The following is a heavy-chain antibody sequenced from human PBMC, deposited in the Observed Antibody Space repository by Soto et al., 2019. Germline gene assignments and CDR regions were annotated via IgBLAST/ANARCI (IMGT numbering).Heavy chain of an antibody. J-gene: IGHJ5*02. D-gene: IGHD3-3*01. CDR3: ARVSERITIFGVVPNWFDP. CDR2: IYYSGST. V-gene: IGHV4-59*01. CDR1: GGSISSYY. Sequence: SETLSLTCTVSGGSISSYYWSWIRQPPGKGLEWIGYIYYSGSTNYNPSLKSRVTISVDTSKNQFSLKLSSVTAADTAVYYCARVSERITIFGVVPNWFDPWGQGTLVTVSS.